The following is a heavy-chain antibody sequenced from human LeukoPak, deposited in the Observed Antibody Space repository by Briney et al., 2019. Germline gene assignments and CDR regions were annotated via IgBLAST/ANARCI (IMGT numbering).Heavy chain of an antibody. CDR3: ARGTYYYDSSGYWDWFDP. CDR1: GGSISSGGYY. J-gene: IGHJ5*02. Sequence: SETLSLTCTVSGGSISSGGYYWSWIRQHPGKGLKWIGYIYYSGSTYYNPSLKSRVTISVDTSKNQFSLKLSSVTAADTAVYYCARGTYYYDSSGYWDWFDPWGQGTLVTVSS. V-gene: IGHV4-31*03. D-gene: IGHD3-22*01. CDR2: IYYSGST.